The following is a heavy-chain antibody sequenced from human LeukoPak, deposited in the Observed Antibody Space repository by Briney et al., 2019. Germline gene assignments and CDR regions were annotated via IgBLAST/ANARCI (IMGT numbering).Heavy chain of an antibody. V-gene: IGHV4-59*01. Sequence: SETLSLTCTVSGVSLSTYYWSWIRQPPGKGLEWLGFIYHSGSTTYNPSLRSRVTISLDTSKNQISLNLSSVTAADTAVYFCARRRGQSSGPSYYYFYMDVWGKGTTVTVSS. CDR2: IYHSGST. D-gene: IGHD2-8*02. CDR3: ARRRGQSSGPSYYYFYMDV. CDR1: GVSLSTYY. J-gene: IGHJ6*03.